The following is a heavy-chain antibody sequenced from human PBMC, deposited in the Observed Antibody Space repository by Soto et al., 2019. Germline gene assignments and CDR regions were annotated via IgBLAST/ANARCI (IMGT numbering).Heavy chain of an antibody. V-gene: IGHV3-7*03. J-gene: IGHJ5*02. CDR1: GFTFSSYW. CDR2: IKQDGSEK. Sequence: EVQLVESGGGLVQPGGSLRLSCAASGFTFSSYWMSWVRQAPGKGLEWVANIKQDGSEKYYVDSVKGRFTISRDNAKNSLYLKMNSLRAEDTAVYYCARVGTGGDFWSGYYTGWFDPWGQGTLVTVSS. D-gene: IGHD3-3*01. CDR3: ARVGTGGDFWSGYYTGWFDP.